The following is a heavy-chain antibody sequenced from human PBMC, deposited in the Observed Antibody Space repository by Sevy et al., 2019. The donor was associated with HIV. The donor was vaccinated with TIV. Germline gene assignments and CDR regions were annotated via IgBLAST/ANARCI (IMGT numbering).Heavy chain of an antibody. D-gene: IGHD6-19*01. CDR3: ARGRYSSGWFDAFDI. CDR1: GGSISSYY. CDR2: IYTSGST. V-gene: IGHV4-4*07. Sequence: SETLSLTCTVSGGSISSYYWSWIRQPAGKGLEWIGRIYTSGSTNYNPSLKSRVTMSVDTSKNQFSLKLSSVTAADTAMYYCARGRYSSGWFDAFDIWGQGTMVTVSS. J-gene: IGHJ3*02.